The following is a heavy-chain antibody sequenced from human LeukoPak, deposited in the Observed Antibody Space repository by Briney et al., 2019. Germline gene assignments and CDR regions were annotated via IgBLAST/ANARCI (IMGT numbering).Heavy chain of an antibody. CDR2: ISGSGGST. D-gene: IGHD3-10*02. J-gene: IGHJ4*02. Sequence: SGGSLRLSCAASGFTFSSYAMSWVRQAPGKGLEWVSAISGSGGSTYYADSVEGRFTISRDNSKNTLYLQMNSLRAEDTAVYYCAKFGGITMLQFDYWGQGTLVTLSS. CDR3: AKFGGITMLQFDY. CDR1: GFTFSSYA. V-gene: IGHV3-23*01.